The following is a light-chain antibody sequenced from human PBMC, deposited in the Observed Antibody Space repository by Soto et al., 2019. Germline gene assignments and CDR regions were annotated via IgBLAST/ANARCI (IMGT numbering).Light chain of an antibody. CDR1: SSDVGGYNY. J-gene: IGLJ2*01. Sequence: QSALTQPPSASGSPGQSVTISCTGTSSDVGGYNYVSWYQQHPGKAPKVMIYEVSKRPSGVPDRFSGSKSGNTASLTVSGLQPEDEADYYCSSYGGNNNLVFGGGTKLTVL. CDR3: SSYGGNNNLV. CDR2: EVS. V-gene: IGLV2-8*01.